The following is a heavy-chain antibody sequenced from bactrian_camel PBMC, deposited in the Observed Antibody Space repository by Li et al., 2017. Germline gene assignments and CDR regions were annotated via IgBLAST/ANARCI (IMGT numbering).Heavy chain of an antibody. J-gene: IGHJ4*01. CDR3: AAD. Sequence: EVQLVESGGGSVQAGGSLRLSCTAFGFSFVDTDMAWFRQAPGKEREGVAAIYTADSSTYYADSVKGRFTISQDGNQNTIYLQMNNLKPEDSAMYYCAADWGEGTQVTVS. CDR2: IYTADSST. CDR1: GFSFVDTD. V-gene: IGHV3S66*01.